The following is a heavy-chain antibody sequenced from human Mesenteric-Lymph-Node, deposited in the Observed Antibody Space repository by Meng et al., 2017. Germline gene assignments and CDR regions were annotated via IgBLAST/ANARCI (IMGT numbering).Heavy chain of an antibody. V-gene: IGHV3-66*02. CDR3: VTGGHYFGT. CDR2: IYGDGTT. CDR1: GFTVKNYY. Sequence: GGSLRLSCVASGFTVKNYYMSWVRQAPGKGLEWVSSIYGDGTTYFADAVKGRFTISRDNSQNTLYLQMYGLRPEDTALYFCVTGGHYFGTWGQGTMVTVSS. D-gene: IGHD3-10*01. J-gene: IGHJ3*01.